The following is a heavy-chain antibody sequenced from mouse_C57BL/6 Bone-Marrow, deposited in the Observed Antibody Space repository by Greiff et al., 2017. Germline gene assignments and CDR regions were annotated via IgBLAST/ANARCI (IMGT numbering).Heavy chain of an antibody. CDR1: GYSFTGYY. CDR3: ARVYDSWYFDV. D-gene: IGHD2-3*01. CDR2: INPSTGGT. Sequence: VQLQQSGPELVKPGASVKISCKASGYSFTGYYMNWVKQSPEKSLEWIGEINPSTGGTTYNQKFKAKATLTVDKSSSTAYMQLKSLTSEDSAVYYCARVYDSWYFDVWGTGTTVTVSS. J-gene: IGHJ1*03. V-gene: IGHV1-42*01.